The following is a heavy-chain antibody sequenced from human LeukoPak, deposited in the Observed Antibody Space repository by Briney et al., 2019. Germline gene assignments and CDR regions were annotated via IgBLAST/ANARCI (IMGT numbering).Heavy chain of an antibody. J-gene: IGHJ6*03. CDR1: GYTFTGYY. D-gene: IGHD6-13*01. CDR2: INPNSGGT. CDR3: ARSNFSWYWGYYYMDV. V-gene: IGHV1-2*02. Sequence: ASVKVSCKASGYTFTGYYMHWVRQAPGQGLEWMGWINPNSGGTNYAQKFQGRVTMTRDTSISTAYMELSRLRSDDTAVYYCARSNFSWYWGYYYMDVWGKGTTVTISS.